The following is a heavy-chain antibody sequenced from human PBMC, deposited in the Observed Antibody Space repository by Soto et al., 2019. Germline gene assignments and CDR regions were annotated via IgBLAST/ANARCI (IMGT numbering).Heavy chain of an antibody. J-gene: IGHJ4*02. V-gene: IGHV1-46*01. D-gene: IGHD5-18*01. Sequence: SVKVSCKASGYTFTSYYMHWVRQAPGQGLEWMGIINPSGGSTSYAQKFQGRVTMTRDTSTSTVYMELSSLRSEDTAVYYCARSRDVDTAMVPFDYWGQGTLVTVSS. CDR1: GYTFTSYY. CDR2: INPSGGST. CDR3: ARSRDVDTAMVPFDY.